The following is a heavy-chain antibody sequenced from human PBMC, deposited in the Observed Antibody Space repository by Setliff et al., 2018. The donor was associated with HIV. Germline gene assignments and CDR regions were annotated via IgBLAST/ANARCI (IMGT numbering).Heavy chain of an antibody. CDR1: GGSISSDNW. CDR2: IYHSEYT. J-gene: IGHJ6*02. CDR3: ARGHCSGTNCYGVDYYGMDV. V-gene: IGHV4-4*02. D-gene: IGHD2-2*01. Sequence: SETLSLTCAVSGGSISSDNWWTWVRQAPGKGLDWIGEIYHSEYTNCNPSLKSRVSMSVDKSKNQFSVKLTSVTAADTAVYYCARGHCSGTNCYGVDYYGMDVWGQGTTVTVSS.